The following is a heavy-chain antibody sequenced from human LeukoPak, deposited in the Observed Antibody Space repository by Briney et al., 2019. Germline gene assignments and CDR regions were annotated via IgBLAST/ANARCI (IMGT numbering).Heavy chain of an antibody. Sequence: PGGSLRLSCAASGFTFSSYAMHWVRQAPGKGLEWVAVISYDGSNKYYADSVKGRFTISRDNSKNTLYLQMNSLRAEDTAVYYCARKRITIFGVVIIGPTEAVLANQRPPLVVDYWGQGTLVTVSS. CDR3: ARKRITIFGVVIIGPTEAVLANQRPPLVVDY. CDR2: ISYDGSNK. CDR1: GFTFSSYA. J-gene: IGHJ4*02. V-gene: IGHV3-30*04. D-gene: IGHD3-3*01.